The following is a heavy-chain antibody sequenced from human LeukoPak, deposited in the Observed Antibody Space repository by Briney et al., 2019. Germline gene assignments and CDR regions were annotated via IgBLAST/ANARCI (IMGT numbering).Heavy chain of an antibody. CDR3: ARDSGNWLDR. V-gene: IGHV3-74*01. D-gene: IGHD3-10*01. Sequence: WGSLRLSCAASGFTFSSYWMHWVRQAPGKGLMWVSRIDSDGSTTTYADSVKGRFTISRDNAKNTLYLQMNSLRAEDTAVYYCARDSGNWLDRWGHGTLVSVSS. CDR2: IDSDGSTT. CDR1: GFTFSSYW. J-gene: IGHJ5*02.